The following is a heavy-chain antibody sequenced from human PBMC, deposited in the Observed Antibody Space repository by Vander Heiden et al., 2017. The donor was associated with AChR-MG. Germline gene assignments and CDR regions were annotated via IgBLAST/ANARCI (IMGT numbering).Heavy chain of an antibody. CDR3: AGGHCSSTSCYTGLSRD. CDR1: GYTLISYY. V-gene: IGHV1-46*03. Sequence: QVQLVQSGAEVKKPGASVRVSCKASGYTLISYYVHWVRQAPGQGLEWMGIINPSGDATSYAQKFQGRVTMTRDTSTSTVYMELSSLRSEDTAVYYCAGGHCSSTSCYTGLSRDWGQGTLVTASS. D-gene: IGHD2-2*02. J-gene: IGHJ4*02. CDR2: INPSGDAT.